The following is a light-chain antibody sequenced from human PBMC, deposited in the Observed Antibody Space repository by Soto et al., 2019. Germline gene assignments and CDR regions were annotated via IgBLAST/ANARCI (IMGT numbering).Light chain of an antibody. Sequence: DIQMTQSPSSLSASVGDRVTITCRASQSISNSLNWYQQKPGKAPKLLIYAASSLQGGVPSRFSGSGYGTDFTLTIGSLQPEDFATYFCQQSSSTPMYTFGQGTKLEI. CDR1: QSISNS. CDR3: QQSSSTPMYT. V-gene: IGKV1-39*01. J-gene: IGKJ2*01. CDR2: AAS.